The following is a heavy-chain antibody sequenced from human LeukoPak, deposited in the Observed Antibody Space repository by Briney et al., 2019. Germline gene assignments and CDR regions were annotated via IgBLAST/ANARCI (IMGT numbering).Heavy chain of an antibody. D-gene: IGHD2-15*01. Sequence: PSETLSLTCTVSGGSISSSSYYWGWIRQPPGKGLEWIGSIYYSGSTYYNPSLKSRVTISVDTSKNQFSLKLSSVTAADTAVYYCARSLPYRFCSGGSCYVAGYYFDYWGQGTLVTVSS. CDR1: GGSISSSSYY. V-gene: IGHV4-39*07. J-gene: IGHJ4*02. CDR3: ARSLPYRFCSGGSCYVAGYYFDY. CDR2: IYYSGST.